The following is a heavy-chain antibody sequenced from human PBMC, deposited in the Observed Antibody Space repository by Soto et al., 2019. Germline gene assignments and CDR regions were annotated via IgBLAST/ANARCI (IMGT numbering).Heavy chain of an antibody. CDR2: ISTNRSNT. D-gene: IGHD3-9*01. CDR1: GYTFTRNA. Sequence: SVKVSCKPSGYTFTRNAIRWVRQARGQRLEWIGWISTNRSNTNYAQKIQERDNITKDISTSTAYMELSSLRSEDTAVYYCAATYYDILTGYTPIDYWG. J-gene: IGHJ4*01. V-gene: IGHV1-58*02. CDR3: AATYYDILTGYTPIDY.